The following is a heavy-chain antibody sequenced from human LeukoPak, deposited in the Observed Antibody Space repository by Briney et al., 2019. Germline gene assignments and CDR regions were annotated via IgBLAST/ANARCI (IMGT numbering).Heavy chain of an antibody. J-gene: IGHJ3*02. Sequence: PGGSLRLSCAASGFTFSSYGMHWVRQAPGKGLEWVAFIRFDGSNKYYADSVKGRFTISRDNSKNTLYLQMNSLRAEDTAVYYCAKFGYDFWSGYIDAFDIWGQGTMVTVSS. CDR1: GFTFSSYG. V-gene: IGHV3-30*02. CDR3: AKFGYDFWSGYIDAFDI. CDR2: IRFDGSNK. D-gene: IGHD3-3*01.